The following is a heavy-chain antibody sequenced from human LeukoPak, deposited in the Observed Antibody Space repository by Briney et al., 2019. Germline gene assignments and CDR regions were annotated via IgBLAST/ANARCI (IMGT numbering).Heavy chain of an antibody. D-gene: IGHD1-26*01. V-gene: IGHV1-8*01. CDR2: MNPNSGNT. J-gene: IGHJ4*02. CDR1: GYTFTSYD. Sequence: ASVKVSCKASGYTFTSYDINWVRQATGQGLEWVGWMNPNSGNTGYAQKFQGRVTMTRNTSISTAYMELSSLRSEDTAVYYCAVGGWELLRRSNYFDYWGQGTLVTVSS. CDR3: AVGGWELLRRSNYFDY.